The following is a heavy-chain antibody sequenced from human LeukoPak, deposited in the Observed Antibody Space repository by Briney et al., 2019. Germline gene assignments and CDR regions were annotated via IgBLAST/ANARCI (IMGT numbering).Heavy chain of an antibody. Sequence: GGSLRLSCAASGFTFSSYWMHWVRQAPGKGLVWVSRINTDGSSTSYADSVKGRFTISRDNAKNTLYLQMNSLRAEDTAVYYCARSSSWYGVDYWGQGTLVTVSS. CDR1: GFTFSSYW. V-gene: IGHV3-74*01. J-gene: IGHJ4*02. D-gene: IGHD6-13*01. CDR2: INTDGSST. CDR3: ARSSSWYGVDY.